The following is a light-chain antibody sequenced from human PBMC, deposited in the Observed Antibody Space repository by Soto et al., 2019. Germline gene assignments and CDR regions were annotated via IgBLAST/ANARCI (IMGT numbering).Light chain of an antibody. CDR3: SSYTSSSVV. V-gene: IGLV2-14*01. CDR1: SSDVGGYNY. Sequence: QSVLTQPASVSGSPGQSITISCTGTSSDVGGYNYVSWYQQHPGKAPKLMIYEVSNRPSGVSNRFSGSKSGNTASLTISGLQAEDEADYYCSSYTSSSVVFGGGTQLNVL. CDR2: EVS. J-gene: IGLJ2*01.